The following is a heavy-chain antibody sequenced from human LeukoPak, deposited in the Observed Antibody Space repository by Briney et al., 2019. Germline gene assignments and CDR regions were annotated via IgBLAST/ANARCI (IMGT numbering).Heavy chain of an antibody. CDR3: ARGLAPQYSSGWYSYFDY. D-gene: IGHD6-19*01. CDR2: INPNSGGT. J-gene: IGHJ4*02. Sequence: ASVKVSCKASGYTFTGYYMHGVRQAPGQGLEWMGRINPNSGGTNYAQKFQGRVTMTRDTSISTAYMELSRLRSDDTAVYYCARGLAPQYSSGWYSYFDYWGQGTLVTVSS. V-gene: IGHV1-2*06. CDR1: GYTFTGYY.